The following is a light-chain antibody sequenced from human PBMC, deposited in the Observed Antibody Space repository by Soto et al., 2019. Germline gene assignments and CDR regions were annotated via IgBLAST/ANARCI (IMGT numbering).Light chain of an antibody. CDR2: DVS. J-gene: IGLJ1*01. CDR3: CSYVGRNTYV. V-gene: IGLV2-8*01. Sequence: QSALTQPPSASGSPGQSVTISCTGTKNDIGVYDFVSWYQHHPGKAPRLIIFDVSKRPSGVPNRFSGSKSGNTASLTISGLRAEDEADYYCCSYVGRNTYVFGTGTKVTV. CDR1: KNDIGVYDF.